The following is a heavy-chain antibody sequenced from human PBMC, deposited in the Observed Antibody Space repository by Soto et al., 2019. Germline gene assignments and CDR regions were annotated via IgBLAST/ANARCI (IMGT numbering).Heavy chain of an antibody. V-gene: IGHV3-23*01. CDR2: IGGSNTDR. D-gene: IGHD6-19*01. CDR1: RFIFSDYA. Sequence: DVQLLQSGGGLVQPGGSLTLSCAASRFIFSDYAMNWVRQAPGKGLEWVSSIGGSNTDRYYADSVKGRFIISRDNSKNTIDLQMDSLKGDHPALYYWGKEAVAYKGKWGQFDAWGQGTLVHLS. J-gene: IGHJ5*02. CDR3: GKEAVAYKGKWGQFDA.